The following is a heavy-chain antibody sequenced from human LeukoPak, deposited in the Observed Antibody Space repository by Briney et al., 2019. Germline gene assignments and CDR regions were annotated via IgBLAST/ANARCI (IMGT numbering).Heavy chain of an antibody. V-gene: IGHV1-69*05. J-gene: IGHJ4*02. D-gene: IGHD2-21*02. CDR1: GGTFSSYA. CDR2: IIPIFGTA. CDR3: ARVVTAGTFDY. Sequence: GASVKVSRKASGGTFSSYAISWVRQAPGQGLEWMGGIIPIFGTANYAQKFQGRVTITTDESTSTAYMELSSLRSEDTAVYCCARVVTAGTFDYWGQGTLVTVSS.